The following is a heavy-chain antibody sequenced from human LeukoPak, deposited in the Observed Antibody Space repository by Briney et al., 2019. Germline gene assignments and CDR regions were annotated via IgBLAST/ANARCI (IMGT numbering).Heavy chain of an antibody. D-gene: IGHD3-10*01. V-gene: IGHV4-39*01. CDR3: ARRSIYWYFDF. Sequence: PSETLSLTCGVSGGSISDRSYYWTWIRQSPGEGLEWIGSIYSSGSTYCNPSLQSRVTISKDTSENQFSLKLTSVTAADMGVYFCARRSIYWYFDFWGRGTLVTVSS. J-gene: IGHJ2*01. CDR2: IYSSGST. CDR1: GGSISDRSYY.